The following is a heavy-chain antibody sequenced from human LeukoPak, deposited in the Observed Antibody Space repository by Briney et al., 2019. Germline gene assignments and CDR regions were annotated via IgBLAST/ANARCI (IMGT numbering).Heavy chain of an antibody. CDR3: ARRRYDFWSGSSRTYYYGMDV. CDR1: GGSISSSYYY. J-gene: IGHJ6*02. CDR2: IYYSGST. Sequence: SETLSLTCTVSGGSISSSYYYWGWIRQPPGKGLEWIGSIYYSGSTYYNPSLRSRVTISVDTSKNQFSLKLSSVTAADTAVYYCARRRYDFWSGSSRTYYYGMDVWGQGTTVTVSS. V-gene: IGHV4-39*01. D-gene: IGHD3-3*01.